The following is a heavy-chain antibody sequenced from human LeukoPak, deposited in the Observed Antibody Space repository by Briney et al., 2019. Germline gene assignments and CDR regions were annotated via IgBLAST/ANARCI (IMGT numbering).Heavy chain of an antibody. Sequence: GESLKISCKGSGYSFTSYWIAWVRQMPGKGLEWMGIIYPGDSDTRYRSSFQGQVTISADKSISTAYLQWSSLQASDTAMYYCASSVPAANDAFDIWGQGTMVTVSS. V-gene: IGHV5-51*01. D-gene: IGHD2-2*01. CDR2: IYPGDSDT. J-gene: IGHJ3*02. CDR1: GYSFTSYW. CDR3: ASSVPAANDAFDI.